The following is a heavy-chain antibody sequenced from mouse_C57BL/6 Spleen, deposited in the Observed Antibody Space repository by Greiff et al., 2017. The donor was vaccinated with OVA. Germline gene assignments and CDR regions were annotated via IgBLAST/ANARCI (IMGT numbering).Heavy chain of an antibody. CDR1: GYTFTSYW. D-gene: IGHD2-3*01. CDR2: IDPSDSYT. Sequence: QVQLQQPGAELVMPGASVKLSCKASGYTFTSYWMHWVKQRPGQGLEWIGEIDPSDSYTNYNQKFKGKSTLTVDKSSSTAYMQLSSLTSDDSAVYYGAGGDGYSVGWYFDVWGTGTTVTVSS. J-gene: IGHJ1*03. V-gene: IGHV1-69*01. CDR3: AGGDGYSVGWYFDV.